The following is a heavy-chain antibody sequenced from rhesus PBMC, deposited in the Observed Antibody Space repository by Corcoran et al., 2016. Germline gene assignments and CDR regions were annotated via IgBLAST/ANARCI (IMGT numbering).Heavy chain of an antibody. J-gene: IGHJ3*01. D-gene: IGHD4-29*01. CDR3: ARLSYGSNDAFDF. CDR2: INTDTGNP. CDR1: GYTFPSYG. Sequence: QVQLVQSGAEVKQPGASVQVSCKASGYTFPSYGMNWVRPAHGQRLEWMGWINTDTGNPTYAQGFKERFTFSMDTSISTAYLQISSLKAEDTAVYYCARLSYGSNDAFDFWGQGLRVTVSS. V-gene: IGHV7-114*01.